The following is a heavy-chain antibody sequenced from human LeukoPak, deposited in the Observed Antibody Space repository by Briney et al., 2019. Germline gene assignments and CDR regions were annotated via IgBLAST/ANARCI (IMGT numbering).Heavy chain of an antibody. Sequence: GGSLRLSCAASGFTFSSYAMHRVRQAPGKGLEWVAVISYDGSNKYYADSVKGRFTISRDNSKNTLYLQMNSLRAEDTAVYYCAREDTLWFGELSFDYWGQGTLVTVSS. V-gene: IGHV3-30*04. CDR2: ISYDGSNK. J-gene: IGHJ4*02. CDR3: AREDTLWFGELSFDY. D-gene: IGHD3-10*01. CDR1: GFTFSSYA.